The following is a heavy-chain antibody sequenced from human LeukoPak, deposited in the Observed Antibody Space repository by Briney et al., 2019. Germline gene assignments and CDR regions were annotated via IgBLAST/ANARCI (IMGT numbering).Heavy chain of an antibody. V-gene: IGHV3-49*03. D-gene: IGHD6-19*01. CDR3: TRALAVAGLIDAFDI. CDR1: GFTFGDYA. J-gene: IGHJ3*02. Sequence: GGSLRLSCTASGFTFGDYAMSWFRQAPGKGLEWVGFIRSKACGGTTEYAASVKGRFTISRDDSKSIAYLQMNSLKTEDTAVYYCTRALAVAGLIDAFDIWGQGTMVTVSS. CDR2: IRSKACGGTT.